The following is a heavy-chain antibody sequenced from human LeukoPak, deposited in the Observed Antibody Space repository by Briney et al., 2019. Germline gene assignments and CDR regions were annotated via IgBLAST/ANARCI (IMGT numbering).Heavy chain of an antibody. CDR3: ARGSDYYDSSGYGYYYYGMDV. V-gene: IGHV1-18*01. CDR2: ISAYNGNT. Sequence: ASVKVSCKASGYTFTSYGISWVRQAPGQGLEWMGWISAYNGNTNYAQKLQGRVTMTTDTSTSTAYMELRSLRSDDTAVYYCARGSDYYDSSGYGYYYYGMDVWGQGTTVTVSS. J-gene: IGHJ6*02. CDR1: GYTFTSYG. D-gene: IGHD3-22*01.